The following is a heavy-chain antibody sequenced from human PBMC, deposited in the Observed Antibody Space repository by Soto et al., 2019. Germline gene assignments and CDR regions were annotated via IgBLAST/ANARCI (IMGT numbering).Heavy chain of an antibody. CDR1: GFTFSSYA. D-gene: IGHD5-12*01. V-gene: IGHV3-64*01. Sequence: GGSLRLSCAASGFTFSSYAMHWVRQAPGKGLEYVSAISSNGGSTYYANSVKGRFTISRDNSKNTLYLQMGSLRAEDMAVYYCARGHSGYDFYYYYYYMDVWGKGTTVTVSS. J-gene: IGHJ6*03. CDR2: ISSNGGST. CDR3: ARGHSGYDFYYYYYYMDV.